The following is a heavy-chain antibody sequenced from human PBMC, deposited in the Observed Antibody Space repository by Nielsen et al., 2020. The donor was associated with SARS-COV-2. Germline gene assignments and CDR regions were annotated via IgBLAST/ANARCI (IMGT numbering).Heavy chain of an antibody. V-gene: IGHV3-23*01. Sequence: WIRQPPGKGLEWVSSISGTGDTTYYADSVKGRFTISRDDSKSTLYLQLNSLTADDSAVYYCARQYNSAWHNSGYWGQGTRVTVSS. CDR3: ARQYNSAWHNSGY. J-gene: IGHJ4*02. CDR2: ISGTGDTT. D-gene: IGHD1/OR15-1a*01.